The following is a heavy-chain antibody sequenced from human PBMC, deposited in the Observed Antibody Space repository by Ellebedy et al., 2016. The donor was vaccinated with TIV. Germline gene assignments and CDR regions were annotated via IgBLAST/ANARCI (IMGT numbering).Heavy chain of an antibody. J-gene: IGHJ4*02. Sequence: MPSETLSLTCTVSGGSISSNNYYWGWIRQPPGKGLEWVGSIYYSGSTYYNPSLKSRVTISVDTSKNQFSLNLSSVTAADTAVDYCARDRWFGGEWDWGQGTLVTVSS. D-gene: IGHD3-10*01. CDR2: IYYSGST. CDR1: GGSISSNNYY. V-gene: IGHV4-39*07. CDR3: ARDRWFGGEWD.